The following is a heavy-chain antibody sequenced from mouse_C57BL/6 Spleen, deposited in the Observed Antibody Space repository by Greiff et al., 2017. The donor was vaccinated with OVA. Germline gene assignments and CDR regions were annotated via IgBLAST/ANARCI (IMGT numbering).Heavy chain of an antibody. Sequence: EVQLQQSGPELVKPGASVKISCKASGYTFTDYYMNWVKQSHGKSLEWIGDINPNNGGTSYNQKFKGKATLTVDKSSSTAYMELRSLTSEDSAVYYCASSTTVEGAYWGQGTLVTVSA. CDR2: INPNNGGT. CDR3: ASSTTVEGAY. J-gene: IGHJ3*01. D-gene: IGHD1-1*01. CDR1: GYTFTDYY. V-gene: IGHV1-26*01.